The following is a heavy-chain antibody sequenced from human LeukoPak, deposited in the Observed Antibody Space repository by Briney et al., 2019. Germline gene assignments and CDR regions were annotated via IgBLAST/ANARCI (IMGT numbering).Heavy chain of an antibody. J-gene: IGHJ4*02. CDR3: AIHPSDSSGYFSY. CDR1: GYTFTTYP. CDR2: IDTNTRSP. D-gene: IGHD3-22*01. V-gene: IGHV7-4-1*02. Sequence: ASVKVSCKASGYTFTTYPINWVRQAPGQGLEWMGWIDTNTRSPTYAQGLTGRFVFSLDTSVSTAFLQINSLKAEDTALYYCAIHPSDSSGYFSYWGQGALVTVSS.